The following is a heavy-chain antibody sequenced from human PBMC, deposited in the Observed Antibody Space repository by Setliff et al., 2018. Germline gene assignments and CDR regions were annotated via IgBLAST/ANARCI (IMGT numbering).Heavy chain of an antibody. CDR2: INHSGST. CDR3: AKDAKWHN. J-gene: IGHJ4*02. Sequence: SETLSLTCAVYGGSFSTYYWIWIRQPPGKGLEWIGEINHSGSTNYNPSLKSRVTISVDTSKNQVSLKLSSVTAADTAVYYCAKDAKWHNWGQGTLVTVSS. CDR1: GGSFSTYY. V-gene: IGHV4-34*01. D-gene: IGHD5-12*01.